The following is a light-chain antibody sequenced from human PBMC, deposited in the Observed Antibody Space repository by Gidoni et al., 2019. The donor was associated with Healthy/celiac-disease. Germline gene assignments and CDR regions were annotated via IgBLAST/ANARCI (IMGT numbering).Light chain of an antibody. Sequence: EIVLTQSTGTLSLSPGERATLSCRASQSVSSSYLAWYQQKTGQAPRLLIYGASSRATGIPDRFSGSGSGTDFTLTISRLEPEDFAVYYCQQYGSSPKYTFGQGTKLEIK. CDR1: QSVSSSY. CDR3: QQYGSSPKYT. CDR2: GAS. J-gene: IGKJ2*01. V-gene: IGKV3-20*01.